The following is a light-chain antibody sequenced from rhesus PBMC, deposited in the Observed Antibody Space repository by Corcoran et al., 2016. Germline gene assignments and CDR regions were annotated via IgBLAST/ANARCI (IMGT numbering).Light chain of an antibody. Sequence: DIVMTQTPLSLPVTPGEPASISCRSSQSLLDSEDGNTYLDWYLQKPGQSPQLLIYEVSNRSSGVPDRCSGGGSDTDFTLKISRVEAEDVGVYYCMQALEFPLTFGGGTKVEIK. CDR1: QSLLDSEDGNTY. CDR3: MQALEFPLT. V-gene: IGKV2-104*02. CDR2: EVS. J-gene: IGKJ4*01.